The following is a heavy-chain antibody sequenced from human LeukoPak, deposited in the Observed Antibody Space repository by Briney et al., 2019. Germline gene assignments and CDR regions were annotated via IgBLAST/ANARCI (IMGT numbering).Heavy chain of an antibody. CDR2: ISSSSTSI. V-gene: IGHV3-48*04. CDR3: ARDLTFCGGDCYSPNGFDI. J-gene: IGHJ3*02. D-gene: IGHD2-21*02. CDR1: GFSFTNFG. Sequence: PGGPLRLSCAASGFSFTNFGINWVRQAPGKGLDLISYISSSSTSIYYADSVKGRVTLSRDNAKNSLYLQMNSLRAEDTAVYYCARDLTFCGGDCYSPNGFDIWGQGTMVTVSS.